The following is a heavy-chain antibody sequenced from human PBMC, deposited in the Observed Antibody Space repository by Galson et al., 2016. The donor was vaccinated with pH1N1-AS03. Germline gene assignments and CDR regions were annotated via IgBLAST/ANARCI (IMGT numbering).Heavy chain of an antibody. CDR1: GDSTFDYY. J-gene: IGHJ2*01. CDR2: IQTTGNT. Sequence: SETLSLTCTVSGDSTFDYYWNWIRQPPGKGLEWIGYIQTTGNTKYNPPLKSRVTMSIDTSKNQFSLHLMSVTAADTALYYCARDPPLEIGWYFDLWGRGTLVTVSS. V-gene: IGHV4-4*09. CDR3: ARDPPLEIGWYFDL. D-gene: IGHD3-3*01.